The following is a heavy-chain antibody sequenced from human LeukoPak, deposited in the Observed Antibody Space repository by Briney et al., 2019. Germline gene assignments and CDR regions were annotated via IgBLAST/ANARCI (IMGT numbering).Heavy chain of an antibody. CDR1: GFPFSTYW. CDR2: MNSDGSST. D-gene: IGHD6-13*01. CDR3: ARSRGYCSNSWYDY. Sequence: GGSLRLSCAASGFPFSTYWMHRVRQAPGKGLVWVSRMNSDGSSTNHADSVKGRFTISRDNAKNTLYLQMNSLRAEDTAVYYCARSRGYCSNSWYDYWGQGTLVTVSS. V-gene: IGHV3-74*01. J-gene: IGHJ4*02.